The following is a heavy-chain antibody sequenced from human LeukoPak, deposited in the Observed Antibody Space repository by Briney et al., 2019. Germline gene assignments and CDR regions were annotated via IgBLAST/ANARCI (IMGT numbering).Heavy chain of an antibody. CDR2: IYTSRST. Sequence: SETLSLTCTVSGGSISSYYWSWIRQPAGKGLEWIGRIYTSRSTNYNPSLKSRVTISVDTSKNQFSLKLSSVTAADTAVYYCAIRDNPVFDYWGQGTLVTVSS. D-gene: IGHD1-14*01. CDR3: AIRDNPVFDY. J-gene: IGHJ4*02. CDR1: GGSISSYY. V-gene: IGHV4-4*07.